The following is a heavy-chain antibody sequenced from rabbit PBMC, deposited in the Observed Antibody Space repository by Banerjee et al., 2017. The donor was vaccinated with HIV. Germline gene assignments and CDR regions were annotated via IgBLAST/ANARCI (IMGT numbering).Heavy chain of an antibody. CDR1: GFSFSNGYV. D-gene: IGHD1-1*01. Sequence: QEQLEESGGDLVKPEGSLTLTCTASGFSFSNGYVMCWVRQAPGKGLEWIACIVAGSNGNTYYASWAKGRFTISKTSSTTVTLQMTSLTAADTATYFCARGPSTSGQGYGLWGPGTLVTVS. CDR2: IVAGSNGNT. CDR3: ARGPSTSGQGYGL. V-gene: IGHV1S45*01. J-gene: IGHJ4*01.